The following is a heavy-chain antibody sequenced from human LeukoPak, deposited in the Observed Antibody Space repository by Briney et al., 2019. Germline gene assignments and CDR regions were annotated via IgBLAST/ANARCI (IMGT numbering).Heavy chain of an antibody. CDR3: ARNEYGSERRWFDP. Sequence: PSQTLSRTCSVSADSANNVGLSWHWPRQSVGKRLEWIARISGSGSTSYNPSLKSRVTISTDASKSQFSLKMTSVTAADTAVYYCARNEYGSERRWFDPWGQGIVVTVSS. V-gene: IGHV4-61*02. D-gene: IGHD3-10*01. J-gene: IGHJ5*02. CDR1: ADSANNVGLS. CDR2: ISGSGST.